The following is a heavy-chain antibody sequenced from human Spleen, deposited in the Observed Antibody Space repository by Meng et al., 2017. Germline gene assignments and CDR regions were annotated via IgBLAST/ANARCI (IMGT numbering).Heavy chain of an antibody. CDR3: ARDRTAAGINWFDP. Sequence: SVKVSCKASGGTFSSYAISWVRQAPGQGLEWMGGIIPIFGTANYAQKFQGRVTITADESTSTAYMELSSLRSEDTAVYYCARDRTAAGINWFDPWGQGTLVTVSS. J-gene: IGHJ5*02. V-gene: IGHV1-69*13. D-gene: IGHD6-13*01. CDR2: IIPIFGTA. CDR1: GGTFSSYA.